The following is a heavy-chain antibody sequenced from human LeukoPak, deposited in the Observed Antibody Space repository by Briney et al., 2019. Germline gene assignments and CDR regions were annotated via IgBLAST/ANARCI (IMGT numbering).Heavy chain of an antibody. CDR3: ARSYSSSPGIFSYYFDY. Sequence: PGGSLRLSCAASGFDLSSHWMHWVRQAPGKGLVWLSRINGDGRNTGYADSVKGRFTISRDNAKNSLYLQMNSLRAEDTAVYYCARSYSSSPGIFSYYFDYWGQGTLVTVSS. D-gene: IGHD6-13*01. CDR2: INGDGRNT. J-gene: IGHJ4*02. V-gene: IGHV3-74*01. CDR1: GFDLSSHW.